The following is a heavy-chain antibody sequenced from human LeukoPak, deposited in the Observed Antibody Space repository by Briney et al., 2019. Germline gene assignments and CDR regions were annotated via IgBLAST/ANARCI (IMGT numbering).Heavy chain of an antibody. CDR3: ARDPLLWELPSDY. D-gene: IGHD1-26*01. CDR1: GFTFSTFW. J-gene: IGHJ4*02. CDR2: INNDGSDT. V-gene: IGHV3-74*03. Sequence: GGSLRLSCAASGFTFSTFWMHWVRQATGKGLMWVSQINNDGSDTKYADSVKGRFTISRDNAKNTVYLQMNSLRAEDTAVYYCARDPLLWELPSDYWGQGTLVTDAS.